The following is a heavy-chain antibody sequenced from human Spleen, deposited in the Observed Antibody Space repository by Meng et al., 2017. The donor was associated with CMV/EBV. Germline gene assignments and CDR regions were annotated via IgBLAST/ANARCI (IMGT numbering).Heavy chain of an antibody. V-gene: IGHV4-4*02. CDR2: VHHSGTT. CDR1: GSVSISNW. Sequence: GSVSISNWWTWVRQPPGKGLEWIGEVHHSGTTNYNPSLKSRLTISVDKSKNQFSLSLNFVTAADTAMYYCARVGVWGTYRYSIDSWGPGVLVTVSS. CDR3: ARVGVWGTYRYSIDS. J-gene: IGHJ4*02. D-gene: IGHD3-16*02.